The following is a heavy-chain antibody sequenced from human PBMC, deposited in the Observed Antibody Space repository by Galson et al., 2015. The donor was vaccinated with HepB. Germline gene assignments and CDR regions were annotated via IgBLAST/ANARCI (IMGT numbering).Heavy chain of an antibody. CDR3: ARGVGGYCSSTSCYRDAFDI. V-gene: IGHV3-30-3*01. D-gene: IGHD2-2*01. J-gene: IGHJ3*02. CDR2: ISYDGSNK. Sequence: SLRLSCAASGFTFSSYAMHWVRQAPGKGLEWVAVISYDGSNKYYADSVKGRFTISRDNSKNTLYLQMNSLRAEDTAVYYCARGVGGYCSSTSCYRDAFDIWGQGTMVTVSS. CDR1: GFTFSSYA.